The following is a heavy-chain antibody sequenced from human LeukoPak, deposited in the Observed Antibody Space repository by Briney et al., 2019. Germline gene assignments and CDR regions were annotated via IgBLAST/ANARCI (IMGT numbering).Heavy chain of an antibody. J-gene: IGHJ4*02. CDR3: ARAGHDYYGSGSYSPLGL. CDR1: GFTFSSYG. V-gene: IGHV3-33*05. CDR2: TSFDGTNK. D-gene: IGHD3-10*01. Sequence: PGGSLRLSCAASGFTFSSYGMHWVRQAPGKGLEWVAFTSFDGTNKYYADSVKGRFTISRDNSKNTLYLQMNSLRAEDTAVYYCARAGHDYYGSGSYSPLGLWGQGTLVTVSS.